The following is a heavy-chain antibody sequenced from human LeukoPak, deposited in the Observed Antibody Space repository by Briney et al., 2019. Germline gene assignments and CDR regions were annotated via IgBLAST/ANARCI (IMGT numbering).Heavy chain of an antibody. V-gene: IGHV3-48*01. CDR1: GFTFSSYS. CDR2: ISSSSSTI. J-gene: IGHJ4*02. D-gene: IGHD6-13*01. CDR3: ARDGSSSSWFRSHFDY. Sequence: QAGGSLRLSCAASGFTFSSYSMNWVRQAPGKGLEWVSYISSSSSTIYYADSVKGRFTISRDNAKNSLYLQMNSLRAEDTAVYYCARDGSSSSWFRSHFDYWGQGTLVTVSS.